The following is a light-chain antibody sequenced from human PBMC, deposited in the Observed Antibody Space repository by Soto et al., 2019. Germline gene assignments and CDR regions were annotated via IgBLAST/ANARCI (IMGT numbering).Light chain of an antibody. CDR3: SSYSSNTTPYV. Sequence: QSALTHPASVSRSPRQSITVSCTGSSSDVGGYDYVSWYQHHPGRAPKLMFHDVSHRPSGVSDRFSGSKSGNTASLTISGLQAEDEADYFCSSYSSNTTPYVFGTGTKVTVL. V-gene: IGLV2-14*03. J-gene: IGLJ1*01. CDR1: SSDVGGYDY. CDR2: DVS.